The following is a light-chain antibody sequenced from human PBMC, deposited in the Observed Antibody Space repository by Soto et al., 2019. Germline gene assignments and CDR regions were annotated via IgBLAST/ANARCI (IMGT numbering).Light chain of an antibody. J-gene: IGLJ1*01. CDR1: SSDVGGYNY. CDR3: SSYASSKSYV. V-gene: IGLV2-14*03. CDR2: DVS. Sequence: QSALTQPASVSGSPGQSITISCTGTSSDVGGYNYVSWYQQHPGKAPKLIIYDVSNRPSGVSNRFSGSKSDNTASLTISGLQAEDEADYYCSSYASSKSYVFGGGTKLTVL.